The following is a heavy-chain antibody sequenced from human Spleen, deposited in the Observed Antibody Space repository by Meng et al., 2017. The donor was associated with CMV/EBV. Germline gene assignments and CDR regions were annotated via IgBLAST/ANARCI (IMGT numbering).Heavy chain of an antibody. Sequence: SETLSLTCTVSGGSIGSSSYYWGWIRQPPGRGLEWIGSIYYNGNTYYNPSLKSRVTISVDTSKNQFSLKLSSVTAADTAVYYCARGRGSTRRGWYFDLWGRGTLVTVSS. CDR1: GGSIGSSSYY. J-gene: IGHJ2*01. D-gene: IGHD2-2*01. CDR2: IYYNGNT. V-gene: IGHV4-39*07. CDR3: ARGRGSTRRGWYFDL.